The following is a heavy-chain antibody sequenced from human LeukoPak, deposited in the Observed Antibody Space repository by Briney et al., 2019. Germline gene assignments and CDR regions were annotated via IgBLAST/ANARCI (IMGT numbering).Heavy chain of an antibody. CDR2: IYSSGST. D-gene: IGHD3-3*01. J-gene: IGHJ4*02. V-gene: IGHV4-4*07. Sequence: SETLSLTCTVSGGSISSHYWSWIRQPAGKGLEWIGRIYSSGSTNYNPSLKSRLTISLHTSKNQFSLNLKSVTAADTAMYYCARDGVVTMELDSWGQGTLVTVSS. CDR3: ARDGVVTMELDS. CDR1: GGSISSHY.